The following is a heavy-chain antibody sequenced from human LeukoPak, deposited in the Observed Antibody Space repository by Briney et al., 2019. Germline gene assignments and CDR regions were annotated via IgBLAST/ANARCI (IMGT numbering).Heavy chain of an antibody. CDR2: IIPILGIA. CDR1: GGTFSSYA. J-gene: IGHJ3*02. V-gene: IGHV1-69*04. CDR3: ARADFSASGVRSAFDI. Sequence: SVKVSCKASGGTFSSYAISWVRQAPGQGLEWMGRIIPILGIANYAQKFQGRATITADKSTSTAYMELSSLRSEDTAVYYCARADFSASGVRSAFDIWGQGTMVTVSS. D-gene: IGHD3-3*01.